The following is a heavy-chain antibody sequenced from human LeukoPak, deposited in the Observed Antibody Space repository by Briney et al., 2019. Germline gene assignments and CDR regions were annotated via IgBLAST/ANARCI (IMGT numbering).Heavy chain of an antibody. J-gene: IGHJ6*03. CDR1: GFTFSSYS. Sequence: GGSLRLSCAASGFTFSSYSMHLVRQAPGKGLEWVTVIWYDGSNEYYADSVRGRFTISRDNSKNTLYLQMNRLSPEDTAVYYCARDYCSDGSCYSFSYYYYMDVWGKGTTVTVSS. CDR2: IWYDGSNE. D-gene: IGHD2-15*01. V-gene: IGHV3-33*01. CDR3: ARDYCSDGSCYSFSYYYYMDV.